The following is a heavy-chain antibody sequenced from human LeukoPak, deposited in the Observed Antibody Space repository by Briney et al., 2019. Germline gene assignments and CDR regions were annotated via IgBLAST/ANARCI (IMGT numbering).Heavy chain of an antibody. CDR3: ARGSRSGDY. J-gene: IGHJ4*02. D-gene: IGHD3-10*01. Sequence: ASVKVSCKASGYTFIAYYIYWMRQATGQGLEWVGWMNPNSGNTGYAQKFQGRVTMTRNISTSTAYMELSSLRSEDTAVYYCARGSRSGDYWGQGTQVTVSS. CDR2: MNPNSGNT. V-gene: IGHV1-8*02. CDR1: GYTFIAYY.